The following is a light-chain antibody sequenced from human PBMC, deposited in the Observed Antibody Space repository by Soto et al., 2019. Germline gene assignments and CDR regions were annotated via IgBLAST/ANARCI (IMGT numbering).Light chain of an antibody. CDR1: QSVSRY. Sequence: IGLEHCSRTPPFSSREKAPLSLRASQSVSRYLAWYQQKPGQAPRLLIYGASNRATGIPDRFSGSGSGTDFTLTIGRLEPEDFAVYYCQQYGSSPTFGEGTRLEIK. J-gene: IGKJ5*01. V-gene: IGKV3-20*01. CDR3: QQYGSSPT. CDR2: GAS.